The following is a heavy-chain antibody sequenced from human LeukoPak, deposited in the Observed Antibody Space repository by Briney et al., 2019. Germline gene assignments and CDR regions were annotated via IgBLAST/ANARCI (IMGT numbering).Heavy chain of an antibody. V-gene: IGHV3-21*01. J-gene: IGHJ3*02. Sequence: GGSLRLSCAAYGFTFSSYAMSWVRQAPGKGLEWVSSISSSSSYIYYADSVKGRFTISRDNAKNSLYLQMNSLRAEDTAVYYCARDAMTLDAFDIWGQGTMVTVSS. CDR1: GFTFSSYA. CDR3: ARDAMTLDAFDI. CDR2: ISSSSSYI.